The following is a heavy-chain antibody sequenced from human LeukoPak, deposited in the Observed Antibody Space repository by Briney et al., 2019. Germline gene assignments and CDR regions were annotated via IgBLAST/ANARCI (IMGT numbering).Heavy chain of an antibody. CDR3: AVLATTLYYYGMDV. J-gene: IGHJ6*02. V-gene: IGHV1-46*01. Sequence: GASVKVSCKTSGYTFTSYYMHWVRQAPGQGLEWMGIINPSGGSTSYAQKFQGRVTMTEDTSTDTAYMELSSLRSEDTAVYYCAVLATTLYYYGMDVWGQGTTVTVSS. D-gene: IGHD4-17*01. CDR2: INPSGGST. CDR1: GYTFTSYY.